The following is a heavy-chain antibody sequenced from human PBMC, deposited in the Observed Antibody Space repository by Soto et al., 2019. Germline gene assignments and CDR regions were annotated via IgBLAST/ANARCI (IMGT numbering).Heavy chain of an antibody. CDR3: ARDPSSRTVTFRGLGAFGI. J-gene: IGHJ3*02. CDR1: GGSISSYY. CDR2: IYYSGST. Sequence: QVQLQESGPGLVKPSETLSLTCTVSGGSISSYYWSWIRQPPGKGLEWIGYIYYSGSTNYNPALKSRDAVSVDTSKNQFSLMLSSVTAADTAVYYCARDPSSRTVTFRGLGAFGIWGQGTMVTVSS. V-gene: IGHV4-59*01. D-gene: IGHD4-17*01.